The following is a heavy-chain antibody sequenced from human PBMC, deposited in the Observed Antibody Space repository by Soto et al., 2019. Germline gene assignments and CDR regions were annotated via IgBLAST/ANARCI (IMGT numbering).Heavy chain of an antibody. CDR2: IYYSGST. CDR3: AREDDGGDRDYYGLDI. D-gene: IGHD2-21*02. Sequence: PSETLSLTCTVSGGSISSGGYYWSWIRQHPGKGLEWIGYIYYSGSTYYNPSLKSRVTISVDTSKNQFSLQLSSVTAADTAVYFCAREDDGGDRDYYGLDIWGQGTTVTVSS. V-gene: IGHV4-30-4*08. CDR1: GGSISSGGYY. J-gene: IGHJ6*02.